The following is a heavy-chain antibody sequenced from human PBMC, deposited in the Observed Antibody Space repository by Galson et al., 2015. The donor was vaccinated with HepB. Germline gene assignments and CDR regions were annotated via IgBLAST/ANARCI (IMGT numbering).Heavy chain of an antibody. CDR2: FIPIYGTP. J-gene: IGHJ3*02. Sequence: SVKVSCKASGGTFSSYAINWVRQAPGQGLEWMGGFIPIYGTPNYAQSLQGRVTITADESTRTAYMELSSLRSEDTAVYYCAREYSSSYDAFDMWGQGTMVTVSS. D-gene: IGHD6-13*01. CDR1: GGTFSSYA. V-gene: IGHV1-69*13. CDR3: AREYSSSYDAFDM.